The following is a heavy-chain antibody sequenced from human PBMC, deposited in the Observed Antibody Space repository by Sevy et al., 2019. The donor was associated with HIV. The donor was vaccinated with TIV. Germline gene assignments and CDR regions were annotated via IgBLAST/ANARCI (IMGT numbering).Heavy chain of an antibody. V-gene: IGHV3-23*01. CDR2: FSFGCGKI. D-gene: IGHD2-8*01. J-gene: IGHJ4*02. Sequence: GGSLRLSCAASGFTFSKYSMSWIRQTPGKGLEWVSNFSFGCGKINYADSVKGRFTISRDDSRNTFYLQMNSLRAEDTAIYYCAREGCTKPQDYWGQGTVVTVSS. CDR3: AREGCTKPQDY. CDR1: GFTFSKYS.